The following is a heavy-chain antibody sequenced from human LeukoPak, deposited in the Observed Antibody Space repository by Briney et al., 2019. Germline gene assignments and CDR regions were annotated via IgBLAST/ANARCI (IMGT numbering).Heavy chain of an antibody. CDR2: FDPEDGET. V-gene: IGHV1-24*01. CDR3: ATDLGSKYYYDSSGSGDY. CDR1: GYTLTVLS. J-gene: IGHJ4*02. Sequence: ASVKVSCKVSGYTLTVLSMHWVRQAPGEGLEWMGGFDPEDGETIYAQKFQGRVTMTEDTSTDTAYMELSSLRSEDAAVYYCATDLGSKYYYDSSGSGDYWGQGTLVTVSS. D-gene: IGHD3-22*01.